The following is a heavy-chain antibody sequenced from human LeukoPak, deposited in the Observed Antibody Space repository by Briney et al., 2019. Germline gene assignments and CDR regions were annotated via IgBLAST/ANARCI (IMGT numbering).Heavy chain of an antibody. J-gene: IGHJ4*02. V-gene: IGHV3-9*01. CDR2: ISWNSGSI. CDR1: GFTFDDYA. Sequence: GGSLRLSCAASGFTFDDYAMHWVRQAPGKGLEWVSGISWNSGSIGYADSVKGRFTISRDNAKNSLYLQMNSLRAEDTALYYCASLGYCSGGSCYGGFDYWGQGTLVTVSS. D-gene: IGHD2-15*01. CDR3: ASLGYCSGGSCYGGFDY.